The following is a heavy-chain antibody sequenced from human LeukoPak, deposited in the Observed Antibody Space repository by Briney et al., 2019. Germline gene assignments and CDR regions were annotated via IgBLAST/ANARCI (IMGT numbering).Heavy chain of an antibody. J-gene: IGHJ5*02. D-gene: IGHD2-2*01. CDR3: ARAPQYQLSNWFDP. Sequence: SETLSLTCTVSGDSINSGSYYWSWIRQPAGKGLEWSGRIYTSGITNYIPSLKSRVTISVDRSKNQFSLKLSSVTAADTAVYYCARAPQYQLSNWFDPWGQGTLVTVSS. V-gene: IGHV4-61*02. CDR1: GDSINSGSYY. CDR2: IYTSGIT.